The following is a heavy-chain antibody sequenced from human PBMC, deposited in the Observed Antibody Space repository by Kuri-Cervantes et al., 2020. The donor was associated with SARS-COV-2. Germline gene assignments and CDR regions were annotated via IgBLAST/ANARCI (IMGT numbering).Heavy chain of an antibody. J-gene: IGHJ4*02. V-gene: IGHV3-48*02. CDR2: ISSSSSTI. CDR3: ARGSEAGYYYFDY. Sequence: GGSLRLSCAASGFTFSSYSMNWVRQAPGKGLEWVSYISSSSSTIYYADSVKGRFTIPRDNAKNSLYLQMNSLRDEDTAVYYCARGSEAGYYYFDYWGQGTLVTVSS. D-gene: IGHD3-9*01. CDR1: GFTFSSYS.